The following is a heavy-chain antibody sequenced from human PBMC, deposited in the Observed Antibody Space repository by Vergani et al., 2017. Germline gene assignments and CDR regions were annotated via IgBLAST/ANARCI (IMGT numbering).Heavy chain of an antibody. V-gene: IGHV4-30-2*01. CDR2: IYHSGST. D-gene: IGHD3-22*01. J-gene: IGHJ1*01. CDR3: ARSRKRTRYDSSGYYYVGYFQH. CDR1: GGSISSGGYS. Sequence: QLQLQESGSGLVKPSQTLSLTCAVSGGSISSGGYSWSWIRQPPGKGLEWIGYIYHSGSTYYNPSLKSRVTISVDRSKNRFSLNLSSVTAADTAVYYCARSRKRTRYDSSGYYYVGYFQHWGQGTLVTVSS.